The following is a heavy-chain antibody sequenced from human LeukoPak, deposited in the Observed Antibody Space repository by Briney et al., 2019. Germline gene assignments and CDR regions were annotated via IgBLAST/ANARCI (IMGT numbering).Heavy chain of an antibody. V-gene: IGHV1-3*01. Sequence: ASVKVSCKASGYTFTSYAMHWVRQAPGQRLEWMGWINAGNGNTKYSQKFQGRVTITRDTSASTAYMELSSLRSEDTVVYYCARATWIQLWGMDYWGQGTLVTVSS. J-gene: IGHJ4*02. CDR3: ARATWIQLWGMDY. CDR2: INAGNGNT. CDR1: GYTFTSYA. D-gene: IGHD5-18*01.